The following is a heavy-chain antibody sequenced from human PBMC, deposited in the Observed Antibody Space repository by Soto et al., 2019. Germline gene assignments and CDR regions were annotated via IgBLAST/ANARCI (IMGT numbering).Heavy chain of an antibody. CDR1: GGTSTRYA. CDR3: NRGSEYDFWSGYL. D-gene: IGHD3-3*01. V-gene: IGHV1-69*06. Sequence: QERLVQSGAEVRKPGSSVKVSCKVTGGTSTRYAVNWVRQAPGRGLEWMGGIVPMFGTSKYAQKFQGRVTITADTSTNIAYMELRRLRLEDTAVYYCNRGSEYDFWSGYLWGQGTLVSVSS. J-gene: IGHJ4*02. CDR2: IVPMFGTS.